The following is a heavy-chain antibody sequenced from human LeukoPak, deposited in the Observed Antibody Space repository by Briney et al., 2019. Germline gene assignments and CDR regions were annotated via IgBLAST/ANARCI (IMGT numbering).Heavy chain of an antibody. D-gene: IGHD2-15*01. V-gene: IGHV3-73*01. CDR3: TNLLGYCSGDTCYNY. CDR2: IRSSANNYAT. CDR1: GFTFSGSA. Sequence: PGRSLRLSCAASGFTFSGSALHWVRQASGKGLEWVGRIRSSANNYATAYAASVKGGFTISRDDSKNTAYLQMNSLETEDTAVYYCTNLLGYCSGDTCYNYWGQGTLVTVSS. J-gene: IGHJ4*02.